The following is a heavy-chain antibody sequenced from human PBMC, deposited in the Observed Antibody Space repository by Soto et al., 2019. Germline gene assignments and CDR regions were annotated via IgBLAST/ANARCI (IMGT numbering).Heavy chain of an antibody. CDR2: IYPSDSQT. Sequence: GESLKISCKGSGYSFSNWWIAWVRQMPGKVLEYMGIIYPSDSQTRYSPSFQGQVTISADKSISTAYLQWSSLKASDTAIYYCARHGFYGHYPSNYFDAWGQATPVTLS. CDR1: GYSFSNWW. V-gene: IGHV5-51*01. D-gene: IGHD4-17*01. CDR3: ARHGFYGHYPSNYFDA. J-gene: IGHJ5*02.